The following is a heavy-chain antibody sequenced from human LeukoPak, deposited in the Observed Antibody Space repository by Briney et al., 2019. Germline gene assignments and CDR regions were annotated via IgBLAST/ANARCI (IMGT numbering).Heavy chain of an antibody. CDR1: GGSISSYY. CDR3: ARGNTIYNPPDY. V-gene: IGHV4-59*01. J-gene: IGHJ4*02. D-gene: IGHD3-3*01. CDR2: IYYSGST. Sequence: PSETLSLTCTVSGGSISSYYWSWIRQPPGKGLEWIGYIYYSGSTNYNPSLKSRVIISVDTSKNQFSLKLSSVTAADTAVYYCARGNTIYNPPDYWGQGTLVTVSS.